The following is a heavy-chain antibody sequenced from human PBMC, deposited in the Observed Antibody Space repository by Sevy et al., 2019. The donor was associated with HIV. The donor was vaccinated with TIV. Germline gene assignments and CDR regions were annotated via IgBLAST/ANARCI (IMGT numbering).Heavy chain of an antibody. D-gene: IGHD2-15*01. CDR1: RYTFTDYY. V-gene: IGHV1-2*02. J-gene: IGHJ6*02. CDR3: GRLTPMPTSDEYGMDV. CDR2: INPNDGVT. Sequence: SVKVSCKASRYTFTDYYVHWVRQAPGQGLEWMGWINPNDGVTKYAQRFQGRFTMTRDTSISTAYMELNRLTPDDTAVYYCGRLTPMPTSDEYGMDVWGQGTTVTVSS.